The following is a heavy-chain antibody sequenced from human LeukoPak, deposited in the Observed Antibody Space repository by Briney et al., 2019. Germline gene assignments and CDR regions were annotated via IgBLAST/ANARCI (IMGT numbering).Heavy chain of an antibody. V-gene: IGHV3-30*18. D-gene: IGHD6-13*01. CDR2: ISYDGSNK. CDR1: GFTFSSYS. J-gene: IGHJ4*02. Sequence: PGGSLRLSCAASGFTFSSYSMNWVRQAPGKGLEWVAVISYDGSNKYYADSVKGRFTISRDNSKNTLYLQMNSLRAEDTAVYYCAKALKQQLAFDYWGQGTLVTVSS. CDR3: AKALKQQLAFDY.